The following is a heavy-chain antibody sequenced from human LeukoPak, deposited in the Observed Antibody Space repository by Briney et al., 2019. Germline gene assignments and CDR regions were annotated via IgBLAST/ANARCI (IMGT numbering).Heavy chain of an antibody. CDR3: AREGHRSSSLLGAFDI. V-gene: IGHV1-46*01. D-gene: IGHD6-13*01. CDR2: INPSGGST. Sequence: GASVKVSFKASGYTFTSYYMHWVRQAPGQGLEWMGIINPSGGSTSYAQKFQGRVTMTRDTSTSTVYMELSSLRSEDTAVYHCAREGHRSSSLLGAFDIWGQGTMVTVSS. J-gene: IGHJ3*02. CDR1: GYTFTSYY.